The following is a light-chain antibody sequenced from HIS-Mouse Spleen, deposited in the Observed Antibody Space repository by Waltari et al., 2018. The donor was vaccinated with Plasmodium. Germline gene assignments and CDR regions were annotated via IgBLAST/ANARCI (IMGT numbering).Light chain of an antibody. CDR3: QQRSNWPIT. J-gene: IGKJ5*01. CDR1: QSVSSY. V-gene: IGKV3-11*01. CDR2: GAS. Sequence: EIVMTQSPSTLSLSPGERATLSCRASQSVSSYFAWYQQKPGQAPRLLIYGASNRATGIPARCSGSGSGTDFTLTISSLEPEDFAVYYCQQRSNWPITFGQGTRLEIK.